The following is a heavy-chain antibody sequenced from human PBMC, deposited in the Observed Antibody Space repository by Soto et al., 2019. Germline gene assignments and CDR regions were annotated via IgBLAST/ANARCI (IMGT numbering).Heavy chain of an antibody. CDR2: ISGSGGMT. Sequence: GGSLRVSCAASGFTASDYARAWVRRAPGEGLEWVSAISGSGGMTYYADSVKGRFTISRDNSKNTLYLQMNSLRAEDTAVYYCAKARAQYYDFWSGYPVDYWGQGTLVTVSS. CDR1: GFTASDYA. J-gene: IGHJ4*02. V-gene: IGHV3-23*01. CDR3: AKARAQYYDFWSGYPVDY. D-gene: IGHD3-3*01.